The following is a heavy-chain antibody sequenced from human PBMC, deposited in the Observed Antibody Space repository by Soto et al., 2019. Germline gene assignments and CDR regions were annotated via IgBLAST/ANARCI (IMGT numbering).Heavy chain of an antibody. D-gene: IGHD6-19*01. J-gene: IGHJ4*02. V-gene: IGHV3-23*01. CDR2: ISGSGGST. CDR1: GFTFSSYA. CDR3: ASRSSGWYFDY. Sequence: EVQLLESGGGLVQPGGSLRLSCAASGFTFSSYAMNWVRQAPGKGLAWVSVISGSGGSTYYADAVKGRFTISRENSKNPRYLQMNSLRAEDTAVYYCASRSSGWYFDYWGQGTLVTVSS.